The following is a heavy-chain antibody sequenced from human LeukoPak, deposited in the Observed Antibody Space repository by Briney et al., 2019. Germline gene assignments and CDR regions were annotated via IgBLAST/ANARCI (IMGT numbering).Heavy chain of an antibody. Sequence: GGSLRLSCAASGFTFTSYSMSWVRQSPGKGREWVSNIRTNGRDTYYADAVKGRFTISRDNSKNTLYLEMNSLRAEDTAVYYCATGGYTTWFDPWGQGTLVTVSS. V-gene: IGHV3-23*01. CDR3: ATGGYTTWFDP. CDR1: GFTFTSYS. D-gene: IGHD2-15*01. CDR2: IRTNGRDT. J-gene: IGHJ5*02.